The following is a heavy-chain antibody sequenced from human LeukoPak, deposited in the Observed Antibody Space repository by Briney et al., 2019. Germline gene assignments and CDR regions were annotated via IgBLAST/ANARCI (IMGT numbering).Heavy chain of an antibody. CDR2: IYYSGST. CDR3: ARHAAGPCDF. J-gene: IGHJ4*02. CDR1: GGSISSYY. V-gene: IGHV4-59*08. Sequence: PSETLSLTCTVSGGSISSYYWSWIRQPPGKGLEWIGYIYYSGSTNYNPSLKSRVTISVDTSKNQFSLKLNSVTAADTAVYYCARHAAGPCDFWGQGILVTVSS.